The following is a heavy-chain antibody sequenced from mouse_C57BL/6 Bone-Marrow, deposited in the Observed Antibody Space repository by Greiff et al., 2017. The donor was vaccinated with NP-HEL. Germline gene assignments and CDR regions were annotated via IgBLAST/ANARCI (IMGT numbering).Heavy chain of an antibody. J-gene: IGHJ3*01. V-gene: IGHV1-69*01. D-gene: IGHD2-3*01. CDR1: GYTFTSYW. Sequence: VQLQQSGAELVMPGASVKLSCKASGYTFTSYWMHWVKQRPGQGLEWIGEIDPSDSYINYNQKFKGKSTLTVDKSSSTAYMQLSSLTSEDSAVYYCARLEDGYYWFAYWGQGTLVTVSA. CDR3: ARLEDGYYWFAY. CDR2: IDPSDSYI.